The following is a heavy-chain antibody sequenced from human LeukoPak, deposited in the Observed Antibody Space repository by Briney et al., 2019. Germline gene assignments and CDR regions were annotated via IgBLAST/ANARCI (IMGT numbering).Heavy chain of an antibody. D-gene: IGHD3-10*01. V-gene: IGHV4-61*01. CDR2: NYYSGSN. J-gene: IGHJ4*02. CDR3: ARDRGYYGSGSYSQGSYFDY. Sequence: PSETLPLTCTVSGGSVSSGSYYWSWIRQPPGKGLEWIGYNYYSGSNNYNPSLESRVTISVDTSKNQFSLTLTSVTAADTAVYYCARDRGYYGSGSYSQGSYFDYWGQGSLVTVSS. CDR1: GGSVSSGSYY.